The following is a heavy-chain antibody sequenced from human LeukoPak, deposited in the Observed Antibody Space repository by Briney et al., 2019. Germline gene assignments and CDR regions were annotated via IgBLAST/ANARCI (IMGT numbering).Heavy chain of an antibody. Sequence: SGTLSLTCAVSGGSIGSTNWWTWVRQPPGKGLEWIGEVYHSGSTNYNPSLKSRVAISVDKSNNQFSLKLTSVTAADTAVYYCARRDIVVLVAFDFWGQGTLVTVSS. CDR3: ARRDIVVLVAFDF. CDR1: GGSIGSTNW. V-gene: IGHV4-4*02. D-gene: IGHD2-15*01. CDR2: VYHSGST. J-gene: IGHJ4*02.